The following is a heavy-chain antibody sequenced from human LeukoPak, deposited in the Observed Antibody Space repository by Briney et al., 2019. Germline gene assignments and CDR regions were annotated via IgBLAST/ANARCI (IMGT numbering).Heavy chain of an antibody. Sequence: TGGSLRLSCAASGFTFSNYAMHWVRQAPGKGLEYVSAISSNGGSTYYANSVTDRFTISRDNSKNTLYLQMGSLRAEDMAVYYCARAITMVRGVIDYWGQGTLVTVSS. CDR2: ISSNGGST. J-gene: IGHJ4*02. V-gene: IGHV3-64*01. CDR3: ARAITMVRGVIDY. D-gene: IGHD3-10*01. CDR1: GFTFSNYA.